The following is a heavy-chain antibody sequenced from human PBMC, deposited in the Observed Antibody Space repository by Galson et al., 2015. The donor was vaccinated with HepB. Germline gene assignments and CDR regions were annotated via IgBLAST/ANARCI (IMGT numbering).Heavy chain of an antibody. J-gene: IGHJ3*01. CDR2: ISSSSNYK. Sequence: SLRLSCAASGFTFSNYYMSWLRQAPGKGLEWISYISSSSNYKDDADSVKGRFTTSRDNAKNSLYLQMNNLRVEDTAVYYCGRGPNDGYNPAFDVWGHGTMVTVSS. V-gene: IGHV3-11*06. D-gene: IGHD5-24*01. CDR3: GRGPNDGYNPAFDV. CDR1: GFTFSNYY.